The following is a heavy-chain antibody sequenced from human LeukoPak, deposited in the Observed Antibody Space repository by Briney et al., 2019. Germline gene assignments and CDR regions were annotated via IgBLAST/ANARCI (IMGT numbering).Heavy chain of an antibody. CDR3: ALSPTATALSDY. J-gene: IGHJ4*02. D-gene: IGHD5-18*01. CDR2: IIPIFGTA. CDR1: GGTFSSYA. V-gene: IGHV1-69*13. Sequence: GASVKVSCKASGGTFSSYAISWVRQAPGQGLERMGGIIPIFGTANYAQKFQGRVTITADESTSTAYMELSSLRSEDTAVYYCALSPTATALSDYWGQGTLVTVSS.